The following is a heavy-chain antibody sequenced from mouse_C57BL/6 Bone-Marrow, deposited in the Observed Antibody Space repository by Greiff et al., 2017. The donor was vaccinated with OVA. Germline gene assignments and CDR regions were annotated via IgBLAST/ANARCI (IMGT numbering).Heavy chain of an antibody. D-gene: IGHD2-10*02. J-gene: IGHJ2*01. CDR1: GYTFTEYT. Sequence: QVQLQQSGAELVQPGASVKLSCKASGYTFTEYTIHWVKQRSGQGLEWIGWFYPGGGSIKYNEKFKDQSTLTADKSYRTVYMELSRLASEDSAVYFCARDGYGNYRVYFDYWGQGTTLTVAS. CDR3: ARDGYGNYRVYFDY. V-gene: IGHV1-62-2*01. CDR2: FYPGGGSI.